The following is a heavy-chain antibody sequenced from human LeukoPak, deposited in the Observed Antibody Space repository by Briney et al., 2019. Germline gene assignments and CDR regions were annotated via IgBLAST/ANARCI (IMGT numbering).Heavy chain of an antibody. V-gene: IGHV3-11*01. D-gene: IGHD6-13*01. Sequence: GGSLRLSCAASGFTFSDYYMSWIRQAPGKGLEWVSYISSSGSTIYYADSVKGRFTISRDNAKNSLYLQMNSLRAEDTAVYYCARDLGSSWPPIAGWFDPWGQGTLVTVSS. J-gene: IGHJ5*02. CDR2: ISSSGSTI. CDR1: GFTFSDYY. CDR3: ARDLGSSWPPIAGWFDP.